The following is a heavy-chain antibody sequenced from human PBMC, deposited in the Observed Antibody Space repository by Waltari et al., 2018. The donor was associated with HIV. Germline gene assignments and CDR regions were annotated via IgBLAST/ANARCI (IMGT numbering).Heavy chain of an antibody. J-gene: IGHJ4*02. CDR1: GYSFIDPC. D-gene: IGHD1-20*01. CDR2: MNPNGGAT. CDR3: VRDRGFNWNGDV. Sequence: QVQLVQSGAEVKRPGAPVKVSCKAFGYSFIDPCVFWVRQVPGPGLEWMGWMNPNGGATNYAQKFQGRITMTRDTSITTAYMELSGLTSDDTAIFYCVRDRGFNWNGDVWGQGTLVTVSS. V-gene: IGHV1-2*02.